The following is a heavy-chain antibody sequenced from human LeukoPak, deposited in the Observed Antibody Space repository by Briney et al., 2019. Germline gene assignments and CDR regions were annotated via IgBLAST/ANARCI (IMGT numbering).Heavy chain of an antibody. CDR2: TYWNDDQ. J-gene: IGHJ5*02. Sequence: SGPTLVKPTQTLTLTCTFSGFSLSTSGVGVVWMRQSPGQAPEWLAVTYWNDDQRYSPSLRSRLTITKDTSLIQVVLTMTNMDPADTATYHCAHNGLYHWGQGTLVTVSS. CDR1: GFSLSTSGVG. CDR3: AHNGLYH. D-gene: IGHD2-2*03. V-gene: IGHV2-5*01.